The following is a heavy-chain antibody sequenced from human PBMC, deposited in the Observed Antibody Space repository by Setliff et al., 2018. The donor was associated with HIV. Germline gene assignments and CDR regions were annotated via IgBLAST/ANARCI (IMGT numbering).Heavy chain of an antibody. D-gene: IGHD2-2*01. Sequence: SETLSLTCAVSGGSISSSNWWSWVRQSPGKGLEWIGEIYHSGSTDYNPSLKSRVTISVDKSKNQFSLKLSSVTAADTAVYYCVAGGAPMYQFDYWGQGTLVTVSS. CDR2: IYHSGST. CDR1: GGSISSSNW. CDR3: VAGGAPMYQFDY. V-gene: IGHV4-4*02. J-gene: IGHJ4*02.